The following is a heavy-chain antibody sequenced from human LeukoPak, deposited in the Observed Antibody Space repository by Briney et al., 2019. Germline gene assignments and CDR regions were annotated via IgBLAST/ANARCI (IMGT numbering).Heavy chain of an antibody. CDR2: IYYSGST. J-gene: IGHJ4*02. Sequence: SETLSLTCTVSGGSISSSSYYWGWIRQPPGKGLEWIGSIYYSGSTYYNPSLKSRVTISVDTSKNQFSLKLSSVTAADTAVYYCASGPVLRYFDWLPDYFDYWGQGTLVTVSS. CDR3: ASGPVLRYFDWLPDYFDY. CDR1: GGSISSSSYY. D-gene: IGHD3-9*01. V-gene: IGHV4-39*07.